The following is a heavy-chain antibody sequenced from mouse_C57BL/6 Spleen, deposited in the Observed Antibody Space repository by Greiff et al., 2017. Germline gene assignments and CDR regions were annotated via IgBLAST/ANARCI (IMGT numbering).Heavy chain of an antibody. CDR1: GYSFTNYW. CDR3: AREDASDNARYL. V-gene: IGHV1-39*01. Sequence: EVQLQQSGPELVKPGASVKMSCKASGYSFTNYWMHWVKQRHGESLEWIGVINPNDGTTSYNQKFKGKATLTVDQSSSTAYMQLNSLTSEDSAVYYCAREDASDNARYLGGQGTGVTVSS. CDR2: INPNDGTT. D-gene: IGHD2-14*01. J-gene: IGHJ4*01.